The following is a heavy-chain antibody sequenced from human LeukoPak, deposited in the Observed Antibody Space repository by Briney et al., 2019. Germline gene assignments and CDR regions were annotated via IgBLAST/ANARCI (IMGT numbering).Heavy chain of an antibody. V-gene: IGHV3-30*02. Sequence: GGSLRLSCAASAFTFSRYGMHWVRQAPGKGLEWVAFIRYDGSNKYYADSVKGRFTISRDNSKNTLYLQMNSLRAEDTAVYYCANRPKSIAARPRDYWGQGTLVTVSS. D-gene: IGHD6-6*01. CDR1: AFTFSRYG. CDR2: IRYDGSNK. J-gene: IGHJ4*02. CDR3: ANRPKSIAARPRDY.